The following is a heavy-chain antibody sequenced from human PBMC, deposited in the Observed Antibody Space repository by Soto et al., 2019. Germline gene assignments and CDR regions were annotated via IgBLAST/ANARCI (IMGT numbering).Heavy chain of an antibody. Sequence: ASVKVSCKASGYTFTSYGISWVRQAPGQGLEWMGWISAYNGNTNYAQRLQGRVTMTTDTSTSTAYMELRSLRSDDTAVYYCARGIVGATTYYYYGMDVWGQGTTVTVSS. CDR2: ISAYNGNT. V-gene: IGHV1-18*01. J-gene: IGHJ6*02. CDR1: GYTFTSYG. CDR3: ARGIVGATTYYYYGMDV. D-gene: IGHD1-26*01.